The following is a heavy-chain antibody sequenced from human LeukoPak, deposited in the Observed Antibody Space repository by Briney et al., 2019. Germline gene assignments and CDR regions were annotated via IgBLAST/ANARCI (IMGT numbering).Heavy chain of an antibody. Sequence: GGSLRLSCAASGFTFSSYGMHWVRQAPGKGLEWVAVISYDGSNKYYADSVKGRFTISRDNSKNTLYLQMNSLRAEDTAVYYCARAEDGWGQGTLVTVSS. CDR2: ISYDGSNK. CDR1: GFTFSSYG. J-gene: IGHJ4*02. CDR3: ARAEDG. V-gene: IGHV3-30*03.